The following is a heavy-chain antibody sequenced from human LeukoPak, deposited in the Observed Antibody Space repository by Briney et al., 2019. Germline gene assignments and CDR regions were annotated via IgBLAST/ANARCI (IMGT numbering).Heavy chain of an antibody. CDR3: ARDLDTGYCSGGSCYGPFDL. J-gene: IGHJ2*01. CDR1: GGTFSSYA. V-gene: IGHV1-69*06. D-gene: IGHD2-15*01. Sequence: GASVKVSCKASGGTFSSYAISWVRQAPGQGLEWMGGIIPIFGTANYTQKFQGRVTITAGKSTSTAYMELSSLRSEDTAVYYCARDLDTGYCSGGSCYGPFDLWGRGTLVTVSS. CDR2: IIPIFGTA.